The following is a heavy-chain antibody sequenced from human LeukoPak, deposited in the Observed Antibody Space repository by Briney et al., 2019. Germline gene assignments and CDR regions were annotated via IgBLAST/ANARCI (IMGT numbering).Heavy chain of an antibody. V-gene: IGHV1-8*01. D-gene: IGHD4-17*01. Sequence: ASVKVSCKASGYTFTSYDINWVRQATGQGLEWMGWMNPNSGNTGYAQKLQGRVTMTTDTSTSTAYMELRSLRSDDTAVYYCARTTGYLGDYWGQGTLVTVSS. CDR2: MNPNSGNT. CDR3: ARTTGYLGDY. CDR1: GYTFTSYD. J-gene: IGHJ4*02.